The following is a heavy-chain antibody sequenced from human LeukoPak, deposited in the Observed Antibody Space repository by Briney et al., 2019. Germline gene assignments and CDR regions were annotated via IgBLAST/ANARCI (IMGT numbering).Heavy chain of an antibody. J-gene: IGHJ3*02. D-gene: IGHD6-19*01. V-gene: IGHV1-8*01. Sequence: ASVKVSCKASGYTFTSYDINWVRQAPGQGLEWMGWMSPNSGNTGYAQKFQGRVTMTRNTSISTAYMELSSLRSEDTAVYYCARGLYSSGWYGDGAFDIWGQGTMVTVSS. CDR1: GYTFTSYD. CDR3: ARGLYSSGWYGDGAFDI. CDR2: MSPNSGNT.